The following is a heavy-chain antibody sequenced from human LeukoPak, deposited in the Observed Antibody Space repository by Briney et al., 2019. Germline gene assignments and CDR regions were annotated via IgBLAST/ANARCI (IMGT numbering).Heavy chain of an antibody. CDR3: ANLSPRGVYCSSTSCYKWAY. CDR2: IRYDGSNK. J-gene: IGHJ4*02. D-gene: IGHD2-2*02. Sequence: GGSLRLSCAASGFTFSGYGMHWVRQAPGKGLEWVAFIRYDGSNKYYADSVKGRFTVSRDNSKNTLYLQMNSLRAEDTAVYYCANLSPRGVYCSSTSCYKWAYWGQGTLVTVSS. CDR1: GFTFSGYG. V-gene: IGHV3-30*02.